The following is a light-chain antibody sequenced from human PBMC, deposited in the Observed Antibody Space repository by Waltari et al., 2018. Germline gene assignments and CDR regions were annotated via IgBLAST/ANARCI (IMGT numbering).Light chain of an antibody. CDR2: EVA. CDR3: MQGAHWPRT. Sequence: DVVMAQSPLSLPVIFGQPTSIPCRSSQSPVHRNVNTCLTWFQQRPGQAPRRLSYEVANRDAGVPDRFSASGSGTDFTLKISRVEAEDVGVYYCMQGAHWPRTFGQGTKLEI. V-gene: IGKV2-30*02. CDR1: QSPVHRNVNTC. J-gene: IGKJ2*01.